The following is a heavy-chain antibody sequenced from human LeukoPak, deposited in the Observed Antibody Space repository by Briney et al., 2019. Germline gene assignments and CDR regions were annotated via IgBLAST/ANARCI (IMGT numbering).Heavy chain of an antibody. V-gene: IGHV4-34*01. Sequence: SETLSLTCAVYGGSFSGYYWSWIRQPPGKGLEWIGEINHSGSTNYNPSLKSRVTISVDTSKNQFSLKLSPVTAADTAVYYCARGGEENWFDPWGQGTLVTVSP. J-gene: IGHJ5*02. CDR2: INHSGST. CDR3: ARGGEENWFDP. CDR1: GGSFSGYY.